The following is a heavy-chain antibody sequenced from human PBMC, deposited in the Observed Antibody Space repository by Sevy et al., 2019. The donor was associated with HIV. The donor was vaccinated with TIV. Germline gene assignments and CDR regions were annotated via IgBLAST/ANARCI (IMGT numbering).Heavy chain of an antibody. CDR3: ARGDTVLPTGGFDI. D-gene: IGHD2-8*02. J-gene: IGHJ2*01. CDR2: IYYTGST. CDR1: GDSISNGEYY. Sequence: SETLSLTCTVSGDSISNGEYYWTWIRQHPGKGLEWIGYIYYTGSTYYNPSLESRVTMSVDMAKNQFSLKLTSVTAVDTAMYYCARGDTVLPTGGFDIWGRGTLVTVSS. V-gene: IGHV4-31*03.